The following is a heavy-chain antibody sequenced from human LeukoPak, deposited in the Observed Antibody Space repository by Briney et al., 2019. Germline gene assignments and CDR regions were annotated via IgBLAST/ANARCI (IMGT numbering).Heavy chain of an antibody. J-gene: IGHJ4*02. CDR1: GGSFSGYY. CDR3: ARSFSGSVGYFDY. CDR2: INHSGST. Sequence: SETLSLTCAVYGGSFSGYYWSWIRQPPGKGLEWIGEINHSGSTNYNPSLKSRVTISVDTSKNQFSLKLSSVTAADTAVYYCARSFSGSVGYFDYWGQGTLVTVSS. V-gene: IGHV4-34*01. D-gene: IGHD1-26*01.